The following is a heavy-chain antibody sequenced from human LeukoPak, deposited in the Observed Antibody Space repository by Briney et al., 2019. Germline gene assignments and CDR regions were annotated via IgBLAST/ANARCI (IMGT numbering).Heavy chain of an antibody. CDR1: GGTFSSYA. CDR2: IIPIFGTA. V-gene: IGHV1-69*06. Sequence: GASVKVSCKASGGTFSSYAISWVRQAPGQGLEWMGGIIPIFGTANYAQKFQGRVTITADKSTSTAYMELSSLRSEDTAVYYCASGGAYCSGGSCYSGYYYYYMDVWGKGTTVTVSS. CDR3: ASGGAYCSGGSCYSGYYYYYMDV. J-gene: IGHJ6*03. D-gene: IGHD2-15*01.